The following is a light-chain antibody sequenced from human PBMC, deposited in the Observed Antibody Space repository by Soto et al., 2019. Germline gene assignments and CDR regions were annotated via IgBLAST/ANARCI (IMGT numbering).Light chain of an antibody. CDR2: DAS. CDR1: ESISNY. V-gene: IGKV3-11*01. CDR3: QHRSNWPPIT. J-gene: IGKJ5*01. Sequence: IVLTQSPATLSLSPGERTTLSCRASESISNYLAWYQQKPGQAPRLLIYDASNRATGIPARFSGSGSGTDFTLTISSLEPEDFAVYYCQHRSNWPPITFGQGTRLENK.